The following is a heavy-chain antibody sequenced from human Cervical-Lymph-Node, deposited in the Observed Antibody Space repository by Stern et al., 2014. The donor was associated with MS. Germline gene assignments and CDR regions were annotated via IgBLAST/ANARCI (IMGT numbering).Heavy chain of an antibody. CDR1: GFTFSSYA. CDR3: AKGQTSGYTYGR. J-gene: IGHJ4*02. D-gene: IGHD5-18*01. Sequence: EVQLVESGGGLVQPGGSLRLSCAASGFTFSSYAMSWVRQAPGEGLEWVSAISSNGGSTYYADSVQGRFTISRDNSKSTLYLQMNSLRAEDTAVYYCAKGQTSGYTYGRGGQGTLVTVSS. V-gene: IGHV3-23*04. CDR2: ISSNGGST.